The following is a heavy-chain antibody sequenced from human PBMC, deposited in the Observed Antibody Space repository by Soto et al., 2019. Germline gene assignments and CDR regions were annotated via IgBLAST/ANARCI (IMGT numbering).Heavy chain of an antibody. CDR1: GFTFSSYA. D-gene: IGHD6-6*01. Sequence: PGGSLRLSCSASGFTFSSYAMHWVRQAPGKGLEYVSAISSNGGSTYYADSVKGRFTISRDNSKNTLYLQMSSLRAEDTGVYYCVRGSIAARPWYFDYWGQGTLVTVSS. CDR3: VRGSIAARPWYFDY. V-gene: IGHV3-64D*06. CDR2: ISSNGGST. J-gene: IGHJ4*02.